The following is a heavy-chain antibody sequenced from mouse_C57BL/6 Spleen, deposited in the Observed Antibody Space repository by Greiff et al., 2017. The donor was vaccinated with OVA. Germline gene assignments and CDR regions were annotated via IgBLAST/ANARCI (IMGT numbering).Heavy chain of an antibody. J-gene: IGHJ4*01. V-gene: IGHV5-6*01. CDR1: GFTFSSYG. Sequence: EVMLVESGGDLVKPGGSLTLSCAASGFTFSSYGMSWVRQTPDKRLEWVATISSGGSYTYYPDSVKGRFTISRDNAKNTLYLQMSSLKSEDTAMYYCARHYYEAMDYWGQGTSVTVSS. CDR2: ISSGGSYT. D-gene: IGHD1-1*01. CDR3: ARHYYEAMDY.